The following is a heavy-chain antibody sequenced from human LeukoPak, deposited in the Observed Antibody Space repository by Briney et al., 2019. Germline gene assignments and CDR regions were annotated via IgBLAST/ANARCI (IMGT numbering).Heavy chain of an antibody. V-gene: IGHV3-48*04. CDR2: ISSGSTTI. Sequence: GGSLRLSCAASGFTFITYSMNWVRQAPGKGLEWVSYISSGSTTIYYADSVKGRFTISRDNAKNSLYLQMNSLRAEDTAVYYCARDGAYSGSYRAAFDIWGQGTMVTVSS. CDR3: ARDGAYSGSYRAAFDI. J-gene: IGHJ3*02. D-gene: IGHD1-26*01. CDR1: GFTFITYS.